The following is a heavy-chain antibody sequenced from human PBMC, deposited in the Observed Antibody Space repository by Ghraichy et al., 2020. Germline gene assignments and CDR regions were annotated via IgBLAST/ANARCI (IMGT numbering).Heavy chain of an antibody. V-gene: IGHV3-23*01. D-gene: IGHD6-13*01. CDR2: INDDGGRT. Sequence: GGSLRLSCAASGFIFSNYALRWVRQAPGKGLQWVSTINDDGGRTYYADSVKGRFTISRDNSKNTLYLQMNSLRAEDTAVYYCAKRLTRGIWGMDVWGQGTTVTVSS. CDR1: GFIFSNYA. CDR3: AKRLTRGIWGMDV. J-gene: IGHJ6*02.